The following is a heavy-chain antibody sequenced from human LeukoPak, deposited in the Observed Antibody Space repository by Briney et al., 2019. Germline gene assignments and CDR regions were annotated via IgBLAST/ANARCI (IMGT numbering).Heavy chain of an antibody. J-gene: IGHJ4*02. CDR2: ISSSSSYI. CDR3: ARGSYSSGWYGSGYFDY. V-gene: IGHV3-21*01. Sequence: PGGSLRLSCAASGFTFSSYSMNWVRQAPGKGLKWVSSISSSSSYIYYAHSVKGRFTISTHTAKNSLYLQMNSLTAEDTAVYYCARGSYSSGWYGSGYFDYWGQGTLVTVSS. CDR1: GFTFSSYS. D-gene: IGHD6-19*01.